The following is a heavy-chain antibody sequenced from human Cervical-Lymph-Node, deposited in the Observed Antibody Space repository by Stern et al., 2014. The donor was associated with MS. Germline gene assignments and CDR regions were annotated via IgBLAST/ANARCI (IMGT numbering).Heavy chain of an antibody. CDR3: XXXGXTGXHFDX. V-gene: IGHV3-30*04. D-gene: IGHD1-14*01. Sequence: QVQLVESGGGVVQPGGSLRLSCAASGFTFNRSPIHWVRQAPGKGLEWVAFISSGGNNRYYRDYVKGRFTMSRDNSKNTVYLQMNSLRPEDSAVFYCXXXGXTGXHFDXWGQGTLVTVSS. CDR2: ISSGGNNR. CDR1: GFTFNRSP. J-gene: IGHJ4*02.